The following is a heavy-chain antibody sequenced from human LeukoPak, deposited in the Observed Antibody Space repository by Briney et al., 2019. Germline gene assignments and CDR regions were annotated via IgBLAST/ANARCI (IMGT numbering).Heavy chain of an antibody. Sequence: SVKVSCKASGGTFSSYAISWVRQAPGQGLEWMGGIIPIFGTANYAQKFQGRVTITADESTSTAYMELSSLKTEDTAVYYCARAFRSTDIRARPLDVWGKGTTVTVSS. CDR3: ARAFRSTDIRARPLDV. J-gene: IGHJ6*04. CDR2: IIPIFGTA. D-gene: IGHD5-12*01. CDR1: GGTFSSYA. V-gene: IGHV1-69*01.